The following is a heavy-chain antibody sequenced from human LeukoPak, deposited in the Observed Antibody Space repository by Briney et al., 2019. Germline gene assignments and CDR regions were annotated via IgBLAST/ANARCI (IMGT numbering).Heavy chain of an antibody. J-gene: IGHJ5*02. Sequence: ASVKVSCKASGYTFTTYYMHWVRQAPGQGLEWMGIIDPSGGNTNYAQKFQGRVTITRDSSTSTVYMELSSLRSEDTAVYFCARGFPLATANTGSSDWFDPWGRGTLVTVSS. V-gene: IGHV1-46*03. CDR3: ARGFPLATANTGSSDWFDP. CDR1: GYTFTTYY. D-gene: IGHD6-13*01. CDR2: IDPSGGNT.